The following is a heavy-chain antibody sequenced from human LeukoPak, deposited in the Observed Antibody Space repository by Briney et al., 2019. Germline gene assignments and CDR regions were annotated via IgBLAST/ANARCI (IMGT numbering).Heavy chain of an antibody. CDR3: ARSINYDFWSGLDY. V-gene: IGHV3-30-3*01. CDR1: GFTFSSYA. CDR2: ISYDGSNK. Sequence: GRSLRLSCAASGFTFSSYAMHWVRQAPGKGLEWVAVISYDGSNKYYADSVKGRFTISRDNSKSTLYLQMNSLRAEDTAVYYCARSINYDFWSGLDYWGQGTLVTVSS. D-gene: IGHD3-3*01. J-gene: IGHJ4*02.